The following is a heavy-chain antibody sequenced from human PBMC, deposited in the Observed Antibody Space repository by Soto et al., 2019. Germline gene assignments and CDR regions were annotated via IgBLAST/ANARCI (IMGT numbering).Heavy chain of an antibody. CDR1: GYTFTSYA. Sequence: GASVKVSCKASGYTFTSYAMHWVRQAPGQRLEWMGWINAGNGNTKYSQKFQGRVTITRDTSASTAYMELSSLRSEDTAVYYCARDLGVGAESDYWGQGTLVTVYS. CDR2: INAGNGNT. CDR3: ARDLGVGAESDY. D-gene: IGHD1-26*01. J-gene: IGHJ4*02. V-gene: IGHV1-3*01.